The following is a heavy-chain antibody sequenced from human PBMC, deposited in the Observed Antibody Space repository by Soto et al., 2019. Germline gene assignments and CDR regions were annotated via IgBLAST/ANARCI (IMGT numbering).Heavy chain of an antibody. CDR2: ISGSGGST. V-gene: IGHV3-23*01. CDR3: AKFKTLYYYYGMDV. CDR1: GVTFSSYA. Sequence: GGSLRLSCAASGVTFSSYAMSWVRQAPGKGLEWVSAISGSGGSTYYADSVKGRFTVSRDNSKNTLYLQMNSLRAEDTAVYYCAKFKTLYYYYGMDVWGQGTTVTVSS. J-gene: IGHJ6*02.